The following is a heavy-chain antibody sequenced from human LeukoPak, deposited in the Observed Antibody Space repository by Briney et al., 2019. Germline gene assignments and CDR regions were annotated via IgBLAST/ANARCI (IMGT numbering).Heavy chain of an antibody. V-gene: IGHV1-69*04. D-gene: IGHD3-3*01. CDR1: GGTFSSYA. Sequence: SVKVSCKASGGTFSSYAISWVRQAPGQGLEWMGRIIPILGIANYAQKFQGRVTITADKSTSTAYMELSSLRSEDTAVYYCARSPTIFGVVTTQYYFDYWGQGTLVTVSS. J-gene: IGHJ4*02. CDR3: ARSPTIFGVVTTQYYFDY. CDR2: IIPILGIA.